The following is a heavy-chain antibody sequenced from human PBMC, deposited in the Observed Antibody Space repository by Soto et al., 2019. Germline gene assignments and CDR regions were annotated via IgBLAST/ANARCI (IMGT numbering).Heavy chain of an antibody. Sequence: QVQLVQSGAELKKPGASVNISCQASGFTFSDTLINWVRQGPGQRLEWMGWINPANGNTRYSESLQGRVTISSLSSASTAYVALSDLTSEDTAVYYCARDIVRVGPRANEAFDVWGQGTMITVSS. D-gene: IGHD1-26*01. CDR1: GFTFSDTL. CDR2: INPANGNT. V-gene: IGHV1-3*01. CDR3: ARDIVRVGPRANEAFDV. J-gene: IGHJ3*01.